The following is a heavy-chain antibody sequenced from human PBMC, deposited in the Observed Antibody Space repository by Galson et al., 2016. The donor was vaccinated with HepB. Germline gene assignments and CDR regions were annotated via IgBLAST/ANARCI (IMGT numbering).Heavy chain of an antibody. D-gene: IGHD5-12*01. CDR1: GDSVSSNSAT. CDR3: ARVRSGYSGYANPYYYGMDA. J-gene: IGHJ6*02. V-gene: IGHV6-1*01. Sequence: CAISGDSVSSNSATWNWIRQSPSRGLEWLGRTYYRSKWYNDYALSVKSRITINPGTSKNQFSLQLNSVTPEDTAVYYCARVRSGYSGYANPYYYGMDAWGQGTTVTVSS. CDR2: TYYRSKWYN.